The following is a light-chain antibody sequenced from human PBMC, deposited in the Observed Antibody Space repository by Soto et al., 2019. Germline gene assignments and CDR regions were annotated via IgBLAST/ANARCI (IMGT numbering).Light chain of an antibody. Sequence: QPVLTQSPSASASLGASVKLTCTLSSGHSSYAIAWHQQQPEKGPRYLMKLNSDGSHSKGDGIPDRFSGSSSGAERYLTISSLQSEDEADYYCQTWGTGNVVFGGGTNLTVL. CDR3: QTWGTGNVV. CDR2: LNSDGSH. V-gene: IGLV4-69*01. J-gene: IGLJ2*01. CDR1: SGHSSYA.